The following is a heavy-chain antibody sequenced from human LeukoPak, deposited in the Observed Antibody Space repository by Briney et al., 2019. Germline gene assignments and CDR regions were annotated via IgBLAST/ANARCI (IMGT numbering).Heavy chain of an antibody. CDR2: ISISSTYI. D-gene: IGHD1-14*01. CDR1: GFIFSSYT. J-gene: IGHJ4*02. Sequence: PGGSLRLSCVASGFIFSSYTMNWVRQAPGKGPEWVSSISISSTYINYADSVKGRFTTSRDNAWNSLYLQMDNLRAEDTAVYYCVRDMWGTYYFDYWGQGTVVTVSS. CDR3: VRDMWGTYYFDY. V-gene: IGHV3-21*06.